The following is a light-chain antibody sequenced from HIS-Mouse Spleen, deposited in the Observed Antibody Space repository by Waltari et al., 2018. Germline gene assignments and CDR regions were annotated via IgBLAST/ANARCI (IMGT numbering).Light chain of an antibody. CDR2: RNN. J-gene: IGLJ3*02. CDR3: AAWDDSLSGPV. V-gene: IGLV1-47*01. CDR1: SSNIGSNY. Sequence: QSVLTQPPSASGTPGQGVTISCSGSSSNIGSNYVYWYQQLPGTAPKLLIYRNNRLPSGVPNRFSGSKSGSSASLDSSGLRCEDEADYYCAAWDDSLSGPVCGGGTKLTVL.